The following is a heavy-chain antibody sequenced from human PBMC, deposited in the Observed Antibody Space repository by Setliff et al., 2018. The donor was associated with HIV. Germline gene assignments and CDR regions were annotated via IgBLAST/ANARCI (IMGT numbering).Heavy chain of an antibody. Sequence: GPVKVSCKASGYTFTDYYMHWVRQAPGQGLEWMGWINPNSGGTKYAQTFQGRVTMTRDTSINTAYMDLSRLRSDDTAVYYCARDKLEETTESLWGPMKNDAFDIWGPGTLVTVSS. D-gene: IGHD1-1*01. V-gene: IGHV1-2*02. CDR3: ARDKLEETTESLWGPMKNDAFDI. J-gene: IGHJ3*02. CDR2: INPNSGGT. CDR1: GYTFTDYY.